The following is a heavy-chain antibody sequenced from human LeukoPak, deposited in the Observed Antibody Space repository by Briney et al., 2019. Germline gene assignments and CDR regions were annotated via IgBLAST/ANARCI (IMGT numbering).Heavy chain of an antibody. CDR1: GFSFSNYG. Sequence: GGSLRLSCTASGFSFSNYGMHWVRQAPGKGLEWITVISYDGSNEYYADSVKGRFTISRDNSKITLYLQMNSLRAEDTAVYYCVKGYYDFDYWGQGTLVTVFS. D-gene: IGHD3-3*01. V-gene: IGHV3-30*18. CDR2: ISYDGSNE. CDR3: VKGYYDFDY. J-gene: IGHJ4*02.